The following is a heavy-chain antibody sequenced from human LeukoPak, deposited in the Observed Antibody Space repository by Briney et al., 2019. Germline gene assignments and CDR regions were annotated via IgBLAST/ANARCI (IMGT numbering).Heavy chain of an antibody. D-gene: IGHD3-10*02. J-gene: IGHJ6*04. V-gene: IGHV3-48*03. CDR3: AELGMIGGA. CDR2: ISSSGSTI. Sequence: GGSLRLSCAASGFTFSSYEMIWVREAPGKVLEWVSYISSSGSTIYYADSVKGRFTISRDNAKNSLYLQMNSLRAEDTAVYYCAELGMIGGAWGKGTTVTISS. CDR1: GFTFSSYE.